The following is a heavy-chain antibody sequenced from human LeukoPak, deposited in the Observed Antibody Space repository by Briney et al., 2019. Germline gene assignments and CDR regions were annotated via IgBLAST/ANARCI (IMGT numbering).Heavy chain of an antibody. V-gene: IGHV3-48*03. J-gene: IGHJ6*02. CDR2: ISSSGSTI. D-gene: IGHD2-2*01. CDR1: GFTFSRYE. Sequence: PGGSLRLSCAASGFTFSRYEVNWVRQAPGKGLEWVSYISSSGSTIYYADSVKGRFTISRDNAKHSLYLPRNSLRAEDTAVSYCARYYSSTSCYSYYYGMDVWGQGTTVTVSS. CDR3: ARYYSSTSCYSYYYGMDV.